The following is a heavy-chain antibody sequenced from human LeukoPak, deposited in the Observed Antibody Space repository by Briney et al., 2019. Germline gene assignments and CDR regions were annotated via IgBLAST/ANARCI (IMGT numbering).Heavy chain of an antibody. Sequence: SETLSLTCTVSGGSISSGSYYWSWIRQPAGKGLEWIGRIYTSGSTNYNPSLKSRVTISVHTSKNQFSLKLSSVTAADTAVYYCARGSRSYGLDYWGQGTLVTVSS. J-gene: IGHJ4*02. CDR3: ARGSRSYGLDY. CDR2: IYTSGST. V-gene: IGHV4-61*02. D-gene: IGHD1-26*01. CDR1: GGSISSGSYY.